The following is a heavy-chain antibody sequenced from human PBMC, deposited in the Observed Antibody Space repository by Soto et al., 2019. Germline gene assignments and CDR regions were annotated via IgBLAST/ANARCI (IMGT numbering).Heavy chain of an antibody. J-gene: IGHJ4*02. Sequence: GSLRLSCAASGFTFSSYWMSWIRQPPGKGLEWIGEINHSGSTNYNPSLKSRVTISVDTSKNQFSLKLSSVTAADTAVYYCARVRAGYCSSTSCYPQYSYYFDYWGQGTLVTVSS. D-gene: IGHD2-2*01. V-gene: IGHV4-34*01. CDR1: GFTFSSYW. CDR2: INHSGST. CDR3: ARVRAGYCSSTSCYPQYSYYFDY.